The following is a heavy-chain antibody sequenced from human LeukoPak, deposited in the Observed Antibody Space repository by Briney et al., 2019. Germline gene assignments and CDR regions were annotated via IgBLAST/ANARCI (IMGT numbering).Heavy chain of an antibody. J-gene: IGHJ4*02. V-gene: IGHV4-30-4*01. CDR2: IYYSGST. CDR1: GGSISSGDYY. CDR3: AREGPTSTFDY. Sequence: SETLSLTCTVSGGSISSGDYYWSWIRQPPGKGLEWIGYIYYSGSTYYNPSLKSRVTISVDTSKNQFSLKLSSVTAVDTAVYYCAREGPTSTFDYWGQGTLVTVSS.